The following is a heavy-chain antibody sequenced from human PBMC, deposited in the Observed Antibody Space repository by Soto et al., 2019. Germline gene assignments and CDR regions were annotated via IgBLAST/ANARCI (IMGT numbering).Heavy chain of an antibody. CDR2: IIPIFGTA. V-gene: IGHV1-69*13. D-gene: IGHD2-21*02. CDR1: GGTFSSYA. Sequence: SVKVSCKASGGTFSSYAISWVRQAPGQGLEWMGGIIPIFGTANYAQKFQGRVTITADESTSTAYMELSSLRSEDTAVYYCAREGRGDAHDAFDIWGQGTMVTVSS. J-gene: IGHJ3*02. CDR3: AREGRGDAHDAFDI.